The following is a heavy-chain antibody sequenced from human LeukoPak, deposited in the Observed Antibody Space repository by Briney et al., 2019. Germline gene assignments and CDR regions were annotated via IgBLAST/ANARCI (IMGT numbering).Heavy chain of an antibody. V-gene: IGHV4-39*01. Sequence: SETLSLTCLVSGGSISGSSHYWGWVRQPPGKGPEWIGSIHYSGITYYSPSFKSPVTISVDTSKNQFSLKLTSVTAPDTAVYYCARHLDYYGSGSYLGLWGQGTLVTVSS. CDR3: ARHLDYYGSGSYLGL. J-gene: IGHJ4*02. CDR2: IHYSGIT. CDR1: GGSISGSSHY. D-gene: IGHD3-10*01.